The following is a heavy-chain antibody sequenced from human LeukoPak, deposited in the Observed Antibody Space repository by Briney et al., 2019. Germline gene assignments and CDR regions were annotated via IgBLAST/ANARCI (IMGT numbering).Heavy chain of an antibody. J-gene: IGHJ4*02. D-gene: IGHD2-15*01. Sequence: PGGSPRLSCTASGFTFSSYGMYWVRQAPGKGLEWVTFIRYDGSNKYYADSVKGRFTISRDNSKNMLYLQMNSLRAEDTAVYYCAARGGSSSNYWGQGTLVTVSS. CDR3: AARGGSSSNY. CDR1: GFTFSSYG. V-gene: IGHV3-30*02. CDR2: IRYDGSNK.